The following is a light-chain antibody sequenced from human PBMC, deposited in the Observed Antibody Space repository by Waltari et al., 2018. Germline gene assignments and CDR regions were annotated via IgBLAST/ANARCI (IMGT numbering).Light chain of an antibody. J-gene: IGKJ3*01. CDR1: QSISSQ. CDR3: QQYHESPPIT. Sequence: EIVMTQSPATLSVSPGARATLSCRASQSISSQLAWYQQKPGQAPRLLIYGASTRATRIPARFSGSGSGTEFTLTNSSLQSEDLAVYFCQQYHESPPITFGPGTKVDIK. CDR2: GAS. V-gene: IGKV3-15*01.